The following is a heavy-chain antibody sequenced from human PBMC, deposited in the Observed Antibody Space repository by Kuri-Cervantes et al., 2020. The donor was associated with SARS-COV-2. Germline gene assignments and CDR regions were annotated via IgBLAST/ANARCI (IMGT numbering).Heavy chain of an antibody. CDR3: ARSPGDGDYDPFDY. D-gene: IGHD4-17*01. J-gene: IGHJ4*02. CDR1: GFTFSAYT. Sequence: GESLKISCAASGFTFSAYTLNWVRQAPGKGLEWVSSITRSSVYISYADSLKGRFTISRDNAKNSLYLQMNRLRAEDTAVYYCARSPGDGDYDPFDYWGQGTLVTVSS. V-gene: IGHV3-21*01. CDR2: ITRSSVYI.